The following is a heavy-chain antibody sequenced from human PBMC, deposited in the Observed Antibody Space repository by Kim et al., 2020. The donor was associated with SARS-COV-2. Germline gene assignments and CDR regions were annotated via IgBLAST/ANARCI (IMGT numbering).Heavy chain of an antibody. CDR1: VGSFSTYY. J-gene: IGHJ4*02. D-gene: IGHD2-2*02. Sequence: SETLSLTCTVAVGSFSTYYWTWIRQPPGKALEWIGYIYYTGSTNYNPSLKSRVAISIDTSKNQFSLRLSSVTAADTAIYYCARGMSCGGTSCYTVTGTPPYDYWGQGTLITVSS. V-gene: IGHV4-59*13. CDR2: IYYTGST. CDR3: ARGMSCGGTSCYTVTGTPPYDY.